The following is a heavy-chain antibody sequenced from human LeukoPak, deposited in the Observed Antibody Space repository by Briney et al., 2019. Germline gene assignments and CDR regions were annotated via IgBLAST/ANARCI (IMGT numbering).Heavy chain of an antibody. V-gene: IGHV3-30*04. Sequence: GGSLRLSCAASGFTFSSYAMHWVRQAPGKGLEWVAVISYDGSNKYYADSVKGRFTISRDNSKNTLYLQMNSLRAEDTAVYYCARDRPHSSGWYSTVYYYYYYGMDVWGQGTTVTVSS. D-gene: IGHD6-19*01. CDR1: GFTFSSYA. CDR2: ISYDGSNK. CDR3: ARDRPHSSGWYSTVYYYYYYGMDV. J-gene: IGHJ6*02.